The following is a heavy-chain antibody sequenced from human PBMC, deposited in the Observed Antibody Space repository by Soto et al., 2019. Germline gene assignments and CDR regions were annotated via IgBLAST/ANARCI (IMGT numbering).Heavy chain of an antibody. D-gene: IGHD2-2*01. CDR1: GFTFSSYA. V-gene: IGHV3-23*01. Sequence: GSLRLSCAASGFTFSSYAMSWVRQAPGKGLEWVSAISGSGGSTYYADSVKGRFTISRDNSKNTLYLQMNSLRAEDTAVYYCARVVPAAINRDYWGQGTLVTVSS. J-gene: IGHJ4*02. CDR3: ARVVPAAINRDY. CDR2: ISGSGGST.